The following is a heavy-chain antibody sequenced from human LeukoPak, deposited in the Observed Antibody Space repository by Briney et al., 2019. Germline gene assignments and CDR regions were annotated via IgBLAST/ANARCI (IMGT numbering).Heavy chain of an antibody. D-gene: IGHD3-9*01. CDR1: GGSISSGGYY. V-gene: IGHV4-31*03. CDR3: ARGHDILTGYPTPDY. Sequence: SETLSLTCTVSGGSISSGGYYWSWIRQHPGKGLEWIGYIYYSGSTYYNPSLKSRVTISVDTSKNQFSLKLSSVTAADSAVYYCARGHDILTGYPTPDYWGQGTLVTVSS. J-gene: IGHJ4*02. CDR2: IYYSGST.